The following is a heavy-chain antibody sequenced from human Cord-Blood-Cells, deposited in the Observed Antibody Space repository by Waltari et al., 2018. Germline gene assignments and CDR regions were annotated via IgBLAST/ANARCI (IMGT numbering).Heavy chain of an antibody. CDR2: ISYDGSNK. V-gene: IGHV3-30-3*01. CDR1: GFTFSSYA. Sequence: QVQLVESGGGGGQPGRSLRLPRTASGFTFSSYAMHWVRQAPGKGQEWVAVISYDGSNKYYADSVKGRFTISRDNTKNTLYLQMNSLRAEDTAVYYCASTPYDSSGYYYYWGQGTLVTVSS. D-gene: IGHD3-22*01. CDR3: ASTPYDSSGYYYY. J-gene: IGHJ4*02.